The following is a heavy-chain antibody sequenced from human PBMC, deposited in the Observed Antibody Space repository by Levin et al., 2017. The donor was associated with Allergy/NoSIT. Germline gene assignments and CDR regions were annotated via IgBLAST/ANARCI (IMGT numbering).Heavy chain of an antibody. Sequence: PGGSLRLSCAASGFTFGSYAMHWVRQAPGKGLEWVAVISYDGSNKYYADSVKGRFTISRDNSKNTLYLQMNSLRAEDTAVYYCARDATTENYDFWLYNWFDPWGQGTLVTVSS. CDR3: ARDATTENYDFWLYNWFDP. CDR2: ISYDGSNK. D-gene: IGHD3-3*01. J-gene: IGHJ5*02. CDR1: GFTFGSYA. V-gene: IGHV3-30*04.